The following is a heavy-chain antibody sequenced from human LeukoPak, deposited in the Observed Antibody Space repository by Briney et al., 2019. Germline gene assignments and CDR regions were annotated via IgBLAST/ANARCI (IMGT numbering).Heavy chain of an antibody. CDR3: ARDYLYYDSSGYDY. D-gene: IGHD3-22*01. CDR1: GYTFTSYD. V-gene: IGHV1-2*02. J-gene: IGHJ4*02. CDR2: INPNSGGT. Sequence: ASVKVSCKASGYTFTSYDINWVRQATGQGLEWMGWINPNSGGTNYAQKFQGRVTMTRDTSISTAYMELSRLRSDDTAVYYCARDYLYYDSSGYDYWGQGTLVTVSS.